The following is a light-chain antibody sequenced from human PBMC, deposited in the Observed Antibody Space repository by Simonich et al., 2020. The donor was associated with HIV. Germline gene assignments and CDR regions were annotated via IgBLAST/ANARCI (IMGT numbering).Light chain of an antibody. CDR3: QQFYSIPGL. J-gene: IGKJ2*01. CDR1: QSVLYSSNNKNY. Sequence: DIVMTQSPDSLAVSLGERATINCKSSQSVLYSSNNKNYLAWYQQKPGQPPKLLIYWASTRESGVPDRFSGGGSGTDFTLTISSLQAEDVAVYYCQQFYSIPGLFGQGTKLEIK. V-gene: IGKV4-1*01. CDR2: WAS.